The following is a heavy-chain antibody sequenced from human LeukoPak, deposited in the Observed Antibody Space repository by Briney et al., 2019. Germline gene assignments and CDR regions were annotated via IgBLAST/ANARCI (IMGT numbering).Heavy chain of an antibody. V-gene: IGHV3-23*01. Sequence: PGGSLRLSCAASGFTFSSYAMSWVRQAPGKGLEWVSDISGSGGSTNYADSVKGRFTTSRDKSKNTLYLQMKSLRVEDTAVYYCARKGEYCSGGSCRYGMDVWGQGTTVTVSS. J-gene: IGHJ6*02. CDR3: ARKGEYCSGGSCRYGMDV. CDR2: ISGSGGST. D-gene: IGHD2-15*01. CDR1: GFTFSSYA.